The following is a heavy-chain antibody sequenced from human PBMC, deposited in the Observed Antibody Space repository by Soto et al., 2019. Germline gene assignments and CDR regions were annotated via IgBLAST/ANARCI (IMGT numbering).Heavy chain of an antibody. V-gene: IGHV1-58*02. CDR1: GFTFTSSA. D-gene: IGHD3-10*01. Sequence: ASVKFSCKASGFTFTSSAMQWVRQARGQRLEWIGWIVVGSGNTNYAQKFQERVTITRDMSTSTAYMELSSLRSEDTAVYYCAADRGRLNYYMDVWGKGTTVTVSS. J-gene: IGHJ6*03. CDR3: AADRGRLNYYMDV. CDR2: IVVGSGNT.